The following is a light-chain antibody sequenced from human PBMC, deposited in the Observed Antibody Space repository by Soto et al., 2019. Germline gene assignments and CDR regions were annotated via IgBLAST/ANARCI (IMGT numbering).Light chain of an antibody. CDR1: SCNIGAGYC. V-gene: IGLV1-40*01. J-gene: IGLJ3*02. CDR3: QSYGKRPIVNLV. Sequence: QSVLTQPPSVSGAPGQRITISCTGSSCNIGAGYCVYWYQQHPGTAPKLLIFGNTYRPSGVSERFSGSKSGTSASLAITGLQAEDEAVYYCQSYGKRPIVNLVFGGGTKLTVL. CDR2: GNT.